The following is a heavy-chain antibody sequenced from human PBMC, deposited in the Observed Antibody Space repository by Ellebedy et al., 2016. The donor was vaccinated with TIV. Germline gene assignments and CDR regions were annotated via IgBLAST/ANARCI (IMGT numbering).Heavy chain of an antibody. Sequence: GGSLRLSXVASGFTFSSSSMTWVRQAPGKGLEWVSGISSGGGINTYHADSVEGRFVISRDNSKNTLYLQMTGLRGEDTAVYYCARAYSSSWYDLYYFQYWGQGALVTVSS. CDR2: ISSGGGINT. J-gene: IGHJ4*02. V-gene: IGHV3-23*01. CDR1: GFTFSSSS. CDR3: ARAYSSSWYDLYYFQY. D-gene: IGHD6-13*01.